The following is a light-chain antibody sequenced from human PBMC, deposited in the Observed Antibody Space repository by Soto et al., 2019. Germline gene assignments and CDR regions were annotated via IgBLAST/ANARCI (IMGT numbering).Light chain of an antibody. V-gene: IGLV2-23*02. Sequence: QSVLTQPVSVSGSPGQSITISCTGTSSDVGRYNLVSWYQQHAGKAPKLMIYEVTKRPSWVSNRFSGSKSGNTASLTISGLQAEDEADYYCCSYAGSSAFEFGGGTQLTVL. CDR1: SSDVGRYNL. CDR3: CSYAGSSAFE. J-gene: IGLJ2*01. CDR2: EVT.